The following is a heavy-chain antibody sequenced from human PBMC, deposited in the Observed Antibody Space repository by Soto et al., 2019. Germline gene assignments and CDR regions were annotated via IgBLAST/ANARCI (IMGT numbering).Heavy chain of an antibody. Sequence: GGSLRLSCTTSGFTFGDYALSWVRQAPGKGLEWVGFIRGNAYDGTTDYAASVKGRFTISRDDSKSIAYLQMNSLRTEDTALYYCTRASSLDFDFWGQGTLVTVSS. CDR3: TRASSLDFDF. D-gene: IGHD3-16*01. J-gene: IGHJ4*02. V-gene: IGHV3-49*04. CDR2: IRGNAYDGTT. CDR1: GFTFGDYA.